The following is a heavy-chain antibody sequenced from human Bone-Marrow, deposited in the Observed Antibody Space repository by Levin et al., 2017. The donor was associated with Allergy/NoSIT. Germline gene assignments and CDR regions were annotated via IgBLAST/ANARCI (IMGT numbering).Heavy chain of an antibody. CDR2: INHSGYT. V-gene: IGHV4-34*01. CDR3: ARNLLYPSGTFDL. CDR1: GGSFSGYY. J-gene: IGHJ3*01. Sequence: SQTLSLTCGVYGGSFSGYYWTWIRQTPGKGLQWIGEINHSGYTNYNPSLKSRVTISVDTSKNQFSLQLTSVTAADTAVYYCARNLLYPSGTFDLWDQGTMVSVSS. D-gene: IGHD2-15*01.